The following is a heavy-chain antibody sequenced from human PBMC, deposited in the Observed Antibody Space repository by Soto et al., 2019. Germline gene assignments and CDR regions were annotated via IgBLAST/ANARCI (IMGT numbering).Heavy chain of an antibody. V-gene: IGHV4-4*02. Sequence: SETLSLTCAVSGGSISSSNWWSWVRQPPGKGLEWIGEIYHSGSTNYNPSLKSRVTISVDKSKNQFSLKPSSVTAADTAVYYCARDDTLGLGYGMDVWGQGTTVTVSS. J-gene: IGHJ6*02. CDR1: GGSISSSNW. CDR3: ARDDTLGLGYGMDV. D-gene: IGHD3-16*01. CDR2: IYHSGST.